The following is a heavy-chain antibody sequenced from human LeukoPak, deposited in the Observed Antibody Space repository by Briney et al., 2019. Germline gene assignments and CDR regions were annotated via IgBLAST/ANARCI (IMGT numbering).Heavy chain of an antibody. Sequence: GGSLRLSCAASGFNFSSYAMSWVRQAPGKGLEWVSAISGSGGSTYYADSVKGRFTISRDNSKNTLYLQMNSLRAEDTAVYYCAKVMRVYYDYVWGSSYYFDYWGQGTLVTVSS. J-gene: IGHJ4*02. CDR1: GFNFSSYA. V-gene: IGHV3-23*01. CDR3: AKVMRVYYDYVWGSSYYFDY. D-gene: IGHD3-16*01. CDR2: ISGSGGST.